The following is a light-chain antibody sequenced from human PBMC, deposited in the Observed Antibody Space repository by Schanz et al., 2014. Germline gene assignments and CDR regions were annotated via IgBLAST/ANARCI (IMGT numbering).Light chain of an antibody. CDR3: SSYTTSSTFYV. CDR1: SSDVGGYNY. CDR2: DVN. J-gene: IGLJ1*01. V-gene: IGLV2-11*01. Sequence: QSALTQPRSVSASPGQSVTISCTGTSSDVGGYNYVSWYQQHPGKAPKLIIYDVNKRPSGVPDRFSGSKSGITASLTISGLQAEDEADYYCSSYTTSSTFYVFGTGTKLTVL.